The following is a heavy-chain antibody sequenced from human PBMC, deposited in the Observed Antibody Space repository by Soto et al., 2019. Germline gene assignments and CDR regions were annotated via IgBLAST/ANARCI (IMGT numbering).Heavy chain of an antibody. D-gene: IGHD2-21*02. CDR2: ISGSGGST. Sequence: EVQLLESGGGLVQPGGSLRLSCAASGFTFSSYAMSWVRQAPGKGLEWVSAISGSGGSTYYADSVKGRFTISRDNSKNTLYLQMNSLRAEDTAVYYCAKVPYCGGDCYSGAFDIWGQGTMVTVSS. CDR3: AKVPYCGGDCYSGAFDI. CDR1: GFTFSSYA. J-gene: IGHJ3*02. V-gene: IGHV3-23*01.